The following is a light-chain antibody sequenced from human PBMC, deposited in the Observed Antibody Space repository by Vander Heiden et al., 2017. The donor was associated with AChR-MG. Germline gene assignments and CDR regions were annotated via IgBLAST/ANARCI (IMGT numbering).Light chain of an antibody. CDR1: KLGNSY. Sequence: SSELTQPPSVSVSPGQTASITCSGEKLGNSYACWYQQKPGQSPVLVIYQDNQRPSGIPERFSGSNSGNTATLTIGGTQVMDEADYFCQAWDSSIGVFGGGTKLTVL. CDR3: QAWDSSIGV. V-gene: IGLV3-1*01. J-gene: IGLJ3*02. CDR2: QDN.